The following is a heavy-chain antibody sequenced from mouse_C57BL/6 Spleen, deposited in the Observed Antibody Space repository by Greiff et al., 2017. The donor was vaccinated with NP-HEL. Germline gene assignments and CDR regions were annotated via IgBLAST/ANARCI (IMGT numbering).Heavy chain of an antibody. CDR2: IYPNSGST. Sequence: QVQLQQPGAELVKPGASVKLSCKASGYTFTSYWMHWVKQRPGQGLEWIGMIYPNSGSTNYNEKFKSKATLTVDKSSSTAYMQLISLTSVDSAVYYCVTPKAMSYYFDYWGKGTTLTVAS. CDR1: GYTFTSYW. V-gene: IGHV1-64*01. CDR3: VTPKAMSYYFDY. D-gene: IGHD3-2*02. J-gene: IGHJ2*01.